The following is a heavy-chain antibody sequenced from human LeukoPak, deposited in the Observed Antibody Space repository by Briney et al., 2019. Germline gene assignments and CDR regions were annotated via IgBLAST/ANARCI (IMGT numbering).Heavy chain of an antibody. Sequence: SVKDSCKASGGTFSSYALSWVRQAPGQGLEWMGGIIPIFGTANYAQKLQGRVTITADESTSTACMELSRLRFEDTAVYYCARQGYTNNLGGYFGDKDDGFDLWGQGTMVTVSS. J-gene: IGHJ3*01. CDR3: ARQGYTNNLGGYFGDKDDGFDL. CDR2: IIPIFGTA. V-gene: IGHV1-69*13. CDR1: GGTFSSYA. D-gene: IGHD3-9*01.